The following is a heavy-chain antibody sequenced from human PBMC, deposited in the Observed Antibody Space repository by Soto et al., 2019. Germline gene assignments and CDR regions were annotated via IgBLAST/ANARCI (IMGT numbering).Heavy chain of an antibody. CDR1: GFTFSSYG. Sequence: QVQLVESGGDVVQPGRSLRLSCAASGFTFSSYGMHWVRQAPGKGLEWVAVISYDGRNKYHAESVKGRFTISRDNSKNTLYLQMDRLRPEDTAGYYCAKVIIETSSSWSGGCDSWGQGALVTVSS. CDR3: AKVIIETSSSWSGGCDS. D-gene: IGHD6-13*01. J-gene: IGHJ4*02. V-gene: IGHV3-30*18. CDR2: ISYDGRNK.